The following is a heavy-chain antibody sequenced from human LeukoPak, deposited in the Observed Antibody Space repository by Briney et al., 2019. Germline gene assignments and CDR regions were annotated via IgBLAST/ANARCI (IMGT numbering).Heavy chain of an antibody. D-gene: IGHD6-6*01. CDR2: INHSGST. Sequence: SETLTLTCAVYGGSFSGYYWSWIRQPPGKGLEWIGEINHSGSTNYDPSLESRVTISVDTSKNQFSLKLSSVTAADTAVYYCARGQGSSDYYYGMDVWGQGTTVTVSS. CDR3: ARGQGSSDYYYGMDV. CDR1: GGSFSGYY. V-gene: IGHV4-34*01. J-gene: IGHJ6*02.